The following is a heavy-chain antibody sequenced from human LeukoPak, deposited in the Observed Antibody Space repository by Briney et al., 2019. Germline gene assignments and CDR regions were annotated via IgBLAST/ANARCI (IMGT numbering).Heavy chain of an antibody. D-gene: IGHD6-19*01. V-gene: IGHV4-4*02. CDR3: ARDARSRVAVGYFDY. CDR1: GRSISTSNW. CDR2: IYHSAST. Sequence: PSQTLSPTRAVSGRSISTSNWWSCVRQPPGKGLECGAEIYHSASTNHKPSRKRRVTISLHESKNQFSVTLSCVTAADTAVYYCARDARSRVAVGYFDYWGQGTLVTVSS. J-gene: IGHJ4*02.